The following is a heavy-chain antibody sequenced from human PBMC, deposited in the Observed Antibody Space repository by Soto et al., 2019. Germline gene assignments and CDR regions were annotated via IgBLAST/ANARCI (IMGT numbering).Heavy chain of an antibody. CDR1: GGSISSYY. CDR3: ARQREIRFNYGGTKRRWFDP. Sequence: SETLSLTCTVSGGSISSYYWSWFRQPPGKGLEWIGYIYYSGSTNYNPALKSRVTISVDPSKNQFSLKLSSVTAADTAVYYCARQREIRFNYGGTKRRWFDPWGQGTLVTVSS. V-gene: IGHV4-59*08. CDR2: IYYSGST. D-gene: IGHD4-17*01. J-gene: IGHJ5*02.